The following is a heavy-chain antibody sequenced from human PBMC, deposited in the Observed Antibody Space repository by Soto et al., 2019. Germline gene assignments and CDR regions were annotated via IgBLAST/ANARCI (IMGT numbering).Heavy chain of an antibody. CDR3: ARNINRNFNFDY. CDR2: IYYSGST. Sequence: SETLSLTCTVSGGSISSYYWSWIRQPPGKGLEWIGYIYYSGSTNYNPSLKSRVTISVDTSKNQFSLKLSSVTAADTAVYYCARNINRNFNFDYWGQGTLVTVSS. V-gene: IGHV4-59*01. CDR1: GGSISSYY. J-gene: IGHJ4*02.